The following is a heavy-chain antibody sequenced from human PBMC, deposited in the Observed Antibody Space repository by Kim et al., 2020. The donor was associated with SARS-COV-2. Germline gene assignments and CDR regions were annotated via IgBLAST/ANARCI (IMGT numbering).Heavy chain of an antibody. V-gene: IGHV4-31*03. CDR3: SRVYPLQRGYSSSGDSCESSLDY. CDR2: PSYSGTT. Sequence: SETLSLTCTVSGISISRGGYYWSWIRPHPGKGLEWLGFPSYSGTTNYNPSLKGRLTISVDTSKNHFSLKLSSVTAADTAVYYWSRVYPLQRGYSSSGDSCESSLDYGGQGSLV. CDR1: GISISRGGYY. J-gene: IGHJ4*02. D-gene: IGHD2-15*01.